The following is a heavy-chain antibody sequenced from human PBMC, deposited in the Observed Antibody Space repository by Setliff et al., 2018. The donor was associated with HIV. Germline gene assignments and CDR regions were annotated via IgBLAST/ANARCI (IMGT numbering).Heavy chain of an antibody. CDR3: VKGLYVVDY. J-gene: IGHJ4*02. V-gene: IGHV3-23*01. D-gene: IGHD2-15*01. CDR1: GFIFSDFA. CDR2: ISYKGD. Sequence: PGGSLRLSCAASGFIFSDFAMTWVRQVPGKGLEWVSTISYKGDDYADSVRGRFTISRDNSKSTLYLRMNSLKAEDTAMYYCVKGLYVVDYWGQGTLVTV.